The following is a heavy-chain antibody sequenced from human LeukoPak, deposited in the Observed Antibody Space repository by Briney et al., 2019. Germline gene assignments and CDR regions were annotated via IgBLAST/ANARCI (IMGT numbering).Heavy chain of an antibody. J-gene: IGHJ6*03. CDR1: GYTFTSYA. CDR3: ARGPSAAGTLGSPYYYYYMDV. Sequence: ASVKVSCKASGYTFTSYAMHWVRQAPGQRLEWMGWINAGNGNTKYSQKFQGRVTITRDTSASTAYMELSSLRSEDTAVYYCARGPSAAGTLGSPYYYYYMDVWGKGTTVTVSS. D-gene: IGHD6-13*01. CDR2: INAGNGNT. V-gene: IGHV1-3*01.